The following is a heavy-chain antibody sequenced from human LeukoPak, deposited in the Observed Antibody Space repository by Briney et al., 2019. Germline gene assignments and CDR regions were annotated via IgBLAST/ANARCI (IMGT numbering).Heavy chain of an antibody. CDR1: GGSFNAYY. CDR2: IYYTGST. Sequence: SETLSLTCTVSGGSFNAYYWTWFRQPPGKGLEWIGYIYYTGSTNSNPSLKSRVTISVDTSKNHFSLNLTSVTAADTAVYYCARRALSVSTVRGVNWYFDLWGRGTLVTVAS. J-gene: IGHJ2*01. D-gene: IGHD3-10*02. CDR3: ARRALSVSTVRGVNWYFDL. V-gene: IGHV4-59*01.